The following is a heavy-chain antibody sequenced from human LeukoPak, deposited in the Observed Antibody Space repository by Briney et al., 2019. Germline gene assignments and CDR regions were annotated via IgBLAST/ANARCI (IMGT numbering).Heavy chain of an antibody. D-gene: IGHD2-2*01. CDR3: ARYCSSTSCYRYFDY. CDR2: MNPNSGNT. CDR1: GYTFTSYD. J-gene: IGHJ4*02. V-gene: IGHV1-8*01. Sequence: ASVKVSCKASGYTFTSYDINWVRQATGQGLEWMGWMNPNSGNTGYAQKFQGRVTMTRNTSISTAYMEPSSLRSEDTAVYYCARYCSSTSCYRYFDYWGQGTLVTVSS.